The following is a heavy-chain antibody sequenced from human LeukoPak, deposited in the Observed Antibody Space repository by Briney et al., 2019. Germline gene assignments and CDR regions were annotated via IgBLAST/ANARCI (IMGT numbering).Heavy chain of an antibody. CDR3: ARGDDFWSGYNWFDP. CDR2: IYYSGST. Sequence: SETLSLTCTVSGGSISSSSYYWGWIRQPPGKGLEWIGSIYYSGSTYYNPSLKSRVTISVDTSKNQFSLKLSSVTAADTAVYYCARGDDFWSGYNWFDPWGQGTLVTVSS. D-gene: IGHD3-3*01. V-gene: IGHV4-39*07. CDR1: GGSISSSSYY. J-gene: IGHJ5*02.